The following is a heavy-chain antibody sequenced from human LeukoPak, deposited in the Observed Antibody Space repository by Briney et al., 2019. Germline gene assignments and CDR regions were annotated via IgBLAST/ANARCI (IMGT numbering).Heavy chain of an antibody. D-gene: IGHD1-26*01. CDR3: ARGRGSYYTPPYFDY. J-gene: IGHJ4*02. Sequence: SETLSLTCAVYGGSFSGYYWSWIRQPPGKGLEWIGEINHSGSTNYNPSLKSRVTISVDTSKKQFSLKLSSVTAADTAVYYCARGRGSYYTPPYFDYWGQGTLVTVSS. CDR1: GGSFSGYY. CDR2: INHSGST. V-gene: IGHV4-34*01.